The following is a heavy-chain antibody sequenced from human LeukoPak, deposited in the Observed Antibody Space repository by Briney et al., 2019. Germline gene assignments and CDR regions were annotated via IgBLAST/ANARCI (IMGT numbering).Heavy chain of an antibody. CDR1: GGAISSYY. Sequence: SETLSLTCTVSGGAISSYYWSWIRQPPGKGLEWIGYIYYSGSTNYNPSLKSRVTISVDTSTNQFSLKLSSVTAADTAVYYCARGRWEGGAFDIWGQGTMVTVSS. CDR2: IYYSGST. D-gene: IGHD1-26*01. CDR3: ARGRWEGGAFDI. J-gene: IGHJ3*02. V-gene: IGHV4-59*01.